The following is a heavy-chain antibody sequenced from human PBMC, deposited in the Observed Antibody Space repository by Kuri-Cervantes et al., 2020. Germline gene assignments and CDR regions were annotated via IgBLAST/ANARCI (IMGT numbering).Heavy chain of an antibody. J-gene: IGHJ6*02. CDR2: ISSSGSTI. CDR1: GFTFSDYY. CDR3: ARAGARLEQLVPWYYYGMDV. D-gene: IGHD6-13*01. V-gene: IGHV3-11*01. Sequence: GESLKISCAASGFTFSDYYMSWIRQAPGKGLEWVSYISSSGSTIYYADSVKGRFTISRDNAKNSLYLQMNSLRAEDTAVYYCARAGARLEQLVPWYYYGMDVWGQGTTVTVSS.